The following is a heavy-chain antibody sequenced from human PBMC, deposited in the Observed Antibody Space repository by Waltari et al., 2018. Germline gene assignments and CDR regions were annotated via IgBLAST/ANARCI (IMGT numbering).Heavy chain of an antibody. CDR2: INPNSGGT. V-gene: IGHV1-2*02. D-gene: IGHD2-8*01. CDR3: ARDIAVDAFGVDIVLMVYDY. Sequence: QVQLVQSGAEGKKPGASVTVSCKASGYTFTGSYTHWVRQAPGHGREWMGWINPNSGGTNKAQKFRGRVTMTRDTSISTAYMELSRLRSDDTAVYYCARDIAVDAFGVDIVLMVYDYWGQGTLVTVSS. J-gene: IGHJ4*02. CDR1: GYTFTGSY.